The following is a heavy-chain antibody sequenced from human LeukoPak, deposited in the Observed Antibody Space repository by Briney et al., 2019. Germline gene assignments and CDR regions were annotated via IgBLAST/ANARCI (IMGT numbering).Heavy chain of an antibody. Sequence: TGGSLRLSCAASGCIFSNYAMHWVRQAPGKGLEWVAFISYDGSNKYYAYSEKRRFTISRDKSRNTLYLQMSSLRAEDTAVYFCANDAAQQQLSNLFYGMDVWGQGTTVTVSS. V-gene: IGHV3-30-3*02. CDR2: ISYDGSNK. D-gene: IGHD6-13*01. J-gene: IGHJ6*02. CDR3: ANDAAQQQLSNLFYGMDV. CDR1: GCIFSNYA.